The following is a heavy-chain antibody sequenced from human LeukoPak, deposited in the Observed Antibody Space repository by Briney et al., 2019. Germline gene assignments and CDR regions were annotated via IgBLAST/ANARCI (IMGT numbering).Heavy chain of an antibody. V-gene: IGHV5-51*01. CDR1: GYSFTGYW. CDR3: ARHRSSYGSGVYYFYYMDV. J-gene: IGHJ6*03. CDR2: IYPDDSDA. D-gene: IGHD5-12*01. Sequence: GGSLKISCKGSGYSFTGYWIAWVRQMPGKGLEWMGIIYPDDSDARYSPSFQGQVTISADKSISTAYLQWSSLKASDTAMYFCARHRSSYGSGVYYFYYMDVWGKGTTVTISS.